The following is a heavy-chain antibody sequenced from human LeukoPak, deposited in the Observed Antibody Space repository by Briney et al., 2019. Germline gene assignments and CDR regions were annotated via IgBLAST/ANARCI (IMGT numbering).Heavy chain of an antibody. V-gene: IGHV3-33*01. D-gene: IGHD7-27*01. CDR3: ARDLAGGYDAFDM. Sequence: AGGSLRLSCAASGFTFSNYGMHWVRQAPGKGLKWVAGIWYDGSNKYYADSVKGRFTISRDHSKNTLYFQLNSLRAEDTAVYYCARDLAGGYDAFDMWGQGTMVTVSS. CDR2: IWYDGSNK. J-gene: IGHJ3*02. CDR1: GFTFSNYG.